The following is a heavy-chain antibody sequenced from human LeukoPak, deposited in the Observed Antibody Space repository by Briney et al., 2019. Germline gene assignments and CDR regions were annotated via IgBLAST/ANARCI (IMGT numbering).Heavy chain of an antibody. V-gene: IGHV4-59*01. D-gene: IGHD3-10*01. CDR2: IYYSGST. J-gene: IGHJ4*02. Sequence: SETLSLTCTVSGGSISSYYWSWIRQPPGKGLEWIGYIYYSGSTNYNPSLKSQGTISVDTSKNQFSLKLSSVAAADTAVYYCARASYYGSGSYGYRYFDYWGQGTLVTVSS. CDR3: ARASYYGSGSYGYRYFDY. CDR1: GGSISSYY.